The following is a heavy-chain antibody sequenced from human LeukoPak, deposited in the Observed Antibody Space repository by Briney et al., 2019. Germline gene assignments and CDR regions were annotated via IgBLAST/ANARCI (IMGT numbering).Heavy chain of an antibody. J-gene: IGHJ4*02. Sequence: GASVKVSCKASGYTFTDYYMHWVRQAPGQGLEWMGWINPNSGGTNFAQKFQGRVAMTRDTSTSTAYLELGSLRSDDTAVYFCARARWQLVPYFDSWGQGTLVTVSS. CDR3: ARARWQLVPYFDS. V-gene: IGHV1-2*02. CDR1: GYTFTDYY. D-gene: IGHD6-6*01. CDR2: INPNSGGT.